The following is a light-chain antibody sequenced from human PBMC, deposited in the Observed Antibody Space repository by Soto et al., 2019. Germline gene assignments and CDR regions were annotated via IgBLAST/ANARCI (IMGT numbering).Light chain of an antibody. J-gene: IGKJ3*01. CDR1: QSVSSN. CDR2: DAS. V-gene: IGKV3-20*01. CDR3: QQYGRSPGLFT. Sequence: EIVLTQCPSTLSLSPGERATLSCRASQSVSSNLAWYQQKPGQAPRLLIYDASSRATGIPDRFSGSGSGTDFTLTISRLEPEDFAVYYCQQYGRSPGLFTFGPGTKVDIK.